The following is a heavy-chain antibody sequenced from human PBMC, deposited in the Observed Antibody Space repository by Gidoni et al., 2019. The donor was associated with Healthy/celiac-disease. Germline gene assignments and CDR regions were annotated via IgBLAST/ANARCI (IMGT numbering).Heavy chain of an antibody. Sequence: QVQLVESGGGVVQPGRSLRLSCAASGFTFSRYGMHWVRQAPGKGLEWVAVIWYDGSNKYYADSVKGRFTISRDNSKNTLYLQMNSLRAEDTAVYYCARDGSPTYCGGDCYSQYYYGMDVWGQGTTVTVSS. D-gene: IGHD2-21*02. J-gene: IGHJ6*02. CDR2: IWYDGSNK. CDR1: GFTFSRYG. CDR3: ARDGSPTYCGGDCYSQYYYGMDV. V-gene: IGHV3-33*01.